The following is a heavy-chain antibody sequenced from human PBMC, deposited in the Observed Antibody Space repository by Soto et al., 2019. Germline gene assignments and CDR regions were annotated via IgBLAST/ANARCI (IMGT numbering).Heavy chain of an antibody. CDR1: GFTFSGYS. D-gene: IGHD6-19*01. Sequence: VQLVESGGGLVQPGGSLRLSCAASGFTFSGYSMFWVRQAPGKGLEYVSAINTNGVNTFYAKSVKGRFTISRDNSKSTMYLQMVSLSAEDMAVYYCARGRVEDSSGWATYFDYWGQGALVTVSS. J-gene: IGHJ4*02. CDR2: INTNGVNT. V-gene: IGHV3-64*01. CDR3: ARGRVEDSSGWATYFDY.